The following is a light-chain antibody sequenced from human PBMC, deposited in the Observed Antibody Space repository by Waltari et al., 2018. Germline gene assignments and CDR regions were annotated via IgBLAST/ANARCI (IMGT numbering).Light chain of an antibody. Sequence: QSALTQPSSLSGSPRQSNTIPCTRTGSAVGSCIYVSRYQQRPGKAPKLMIYDVSYRPSGISSRFSGSKSGSTASLTIYGLQAEDEADYYCSSFTSASTVGVIFGGGTKLTVL. CDR2: DVS. J-gene: IGLJ2*01. CDR3: SSFTSASTVGVI. V-gene: IGLV2-14*03. CDR1: GSAVGSCIY.